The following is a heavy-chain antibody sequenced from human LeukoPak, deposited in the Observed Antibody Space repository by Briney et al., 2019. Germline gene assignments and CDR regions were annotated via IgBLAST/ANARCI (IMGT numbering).Heavy chain of an antibody. D-gene: IGHD3-3*01. CDR1: GYTFTGYY. CDR2: INPTNGDT. V-gene: IGHV1-2*02. CDR3: ASLKLRFLEHNAFDL. J-gene: IGHJ3*01. Sequence: ASVKVSCKASGYTFTGYYMHWVRQAPGQGLEWMGWINPTNGDTNYAQKFQDRVTMTRDTSNGTAYMELSRLRSDDTAIYYCASLKLRFLEHNAFDLWGQGTMVTVSS.